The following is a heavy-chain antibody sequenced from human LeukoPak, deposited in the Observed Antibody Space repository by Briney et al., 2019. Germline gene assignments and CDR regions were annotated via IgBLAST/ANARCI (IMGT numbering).Heavy chain of an antibody. V-gene: IGHV1-2*02. J-gene: IGHJ1*01. CDR1: GYTFTGYY. CDR3: ARGNYDSSDFEYSQH. D-gene: IGHD3-22*01. Sequence: ASVKVSCKASGYTFTGYYIHWVRQAPGQGLEWLGWINPNSGGTNYAQKFQGRVTMTRDTSITTAYMELSWLRFDDTAVFYCARGNYDSSDFEYSQHWGQGTLVTVSS. CDR2: INPNSGGT.